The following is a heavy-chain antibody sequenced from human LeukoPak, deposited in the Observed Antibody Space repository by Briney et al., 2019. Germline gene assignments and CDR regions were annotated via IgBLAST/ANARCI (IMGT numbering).Heavy chain of an antibody. J-gene: IGHJ4*02. CDR2: INHSGST. CDR1: GGSFSGYY. Sequence: SETLSLTCAVYGGSFSGYYWSWIRQPPGKGLVWIGEINHSGSTNYNPSLKSRVTISVDTSKNQFSLKLSSVTAADTAVYYCAREGGYSYGRRGFDYWGQGTLVTVSS. D-gene: IGHD5-18*01. V-gene: IGHV4-34*01. CDR3: AREGGYSYGRRGFDY.